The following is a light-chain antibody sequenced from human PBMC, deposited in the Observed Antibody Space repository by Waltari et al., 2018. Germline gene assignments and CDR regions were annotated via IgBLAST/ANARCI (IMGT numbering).Light chain of an antibody. J-gene: IGLJ2*01. CDR1: SSDVGGSNS. CDR2: DVS. V-gene: IGLV2-14*03. CDR3: SSYIGSSTLEL. Sequence: QSALTQPASVSGSPAPSITTSCTRTSSDVGGSNSVPWYQQHPGKAPKLIIVDVSDRPSGVSNRFSGSKSGNTASLTISGLQAEDEADYYCSSYIGSSTLELFGGGTSLTVL.